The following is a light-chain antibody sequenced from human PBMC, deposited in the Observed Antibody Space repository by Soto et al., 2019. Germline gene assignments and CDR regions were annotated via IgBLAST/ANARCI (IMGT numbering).Light chain of an antibody. CDR3: HQSYSTFVT. J-gene: IGKJ3*01. V-gene: IGKV1-39*01. CDR2: TAS. Sequence: DIQLTQSPSSLSASVGDRVTITCRASQNISIFLNWYQQKPGKAPKLLIHTASDLESGVPSRISGGGSGTEFTLSISSLQPEDFATYYCHQSYSTFVTFGPGTKVDIK. CDR1: QNISIF.